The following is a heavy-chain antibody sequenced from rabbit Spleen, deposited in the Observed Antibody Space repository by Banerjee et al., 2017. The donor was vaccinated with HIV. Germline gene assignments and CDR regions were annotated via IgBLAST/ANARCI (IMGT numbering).Heavy chain of an antibody. V-gene: IGHV1S40*01. Sequence: QSLEESGGDLVKPGASLTLTCTASGFTLSSSYYICWFRQAPGKGPEWIACIFVGSSDSTYSATWAKGRFTISKTSSTTVTLQMTSLTAADTATYFCARDAGTSFSTYGMDLWGPGTLVTVS. J-gene: IGHJ6*01. CDR1: GFTLSSSYY. CDR2: IFVGSSDST. CDR3: ARDAGTSFSTYGMDL. D-gene: IGHD8-1*01.